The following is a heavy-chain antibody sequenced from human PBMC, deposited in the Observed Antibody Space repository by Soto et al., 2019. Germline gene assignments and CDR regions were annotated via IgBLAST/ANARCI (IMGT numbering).Heavy chain of an antibody. CDR2: ISHSGKTI. Sequence: KTGGSLRLSFSTSGFNFRSYLFHWIRQAPGKGLEWISYISHSGKTIYYADSVKGRYTISRDDAKNTLYLQMNSLRAEDTAMYYCTRRDSGAFDVWGHGTMVTVSS. V-gene: IGHV3-11*01. J-gene: IGHJ3*01. CDR3: TRRDSGAFDV. CDR1: GFNFRSYL.